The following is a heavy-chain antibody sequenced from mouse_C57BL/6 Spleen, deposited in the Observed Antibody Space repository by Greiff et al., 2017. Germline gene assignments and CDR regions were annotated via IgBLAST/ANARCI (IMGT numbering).Heavy chain of an antibody. J-gene: IGHJ3*01. CDR1: GYTFTTYP. CDR3: ARPMGRGGPWFAY. V-gene: IGHV1-47*01. CDR2: FHPYNDDT. D-gene: IGHD4-1*01. Sequence: VKLVESGAELVKPGASVKMSCKASGYTFTTYPIEWMKQNHGKSLEWIGNFHPYNDDTKYNEKFKGKATLTVEKSSSTVYWELSRLTSDDSAVYYCARPMGRGGPWFAYWGQGTLVTVSA.